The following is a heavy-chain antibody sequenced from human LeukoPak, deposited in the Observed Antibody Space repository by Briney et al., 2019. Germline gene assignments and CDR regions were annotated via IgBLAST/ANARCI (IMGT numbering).Heavy chain of an antibody. D-gene: IGHD3-3*01. CDR3: ATSPPVYDFNWFDP. V-gene: IGHV1-24*01. J-gene: IGHJ5*02. CDR2: FDPEDGET. CDR1: GYTLTELS. Sequence: GASVKVSCKVSGYTLTELSMHWVRQAPGKGLEWMGGFDPEDGETIYAQKFQGRVTMTEDTSTDTAYMELSSLRSEDTAVYYCATSPPVYDFNWFDPWGQGTLVTVSS.